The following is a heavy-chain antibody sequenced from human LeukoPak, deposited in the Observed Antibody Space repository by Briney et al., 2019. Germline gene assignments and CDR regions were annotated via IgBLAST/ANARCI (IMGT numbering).Heavy chain of an antibody. V-gene: IGHV4-59*01. CDR3: AREGAGDGYNYDY. J-gene: IGHJ4*02. CDR2: IYYSGST. Sequence: SETLSFTCTVSGGSISSYYWSWIRQPPGKGLEWIGYIYYSGSTNYNPSLKSRVTISVDTSKNQFSLKLSSVTAADTAVYYCAREGAGDGYNYDYWGQGTLVTVSS. CDR1: GGSISSYY. D-gene: IGHD5-24*01.